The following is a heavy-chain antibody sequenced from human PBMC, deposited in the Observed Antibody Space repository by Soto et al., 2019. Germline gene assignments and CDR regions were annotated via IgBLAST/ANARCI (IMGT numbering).Heavy chain of an antibody. CDR3: ARDPKPYFYGSGNLRH. CDR1: GGSISSGNYY. J-gene: IGHJ1*01. Sequence: QLQLQESGPGLVKPSETLSLTCTVSGGSISSGNYYWCWIRQPPGTGLAWLGSLYYAESTPHNLWGTYDNPSLTSRGAIPVATSKNQFSLKLNSVTAADTAVYKCARDPKPYFYGSGNLRHWGQGTLVTVSS. D-gene: IGHD3-10*01. V-gene: IGHV4-39*02. CDR2: LYYAESTPHNLWGT.